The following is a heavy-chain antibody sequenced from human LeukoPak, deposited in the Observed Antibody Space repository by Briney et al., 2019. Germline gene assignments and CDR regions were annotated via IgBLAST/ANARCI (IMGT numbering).Heavy chain of an antibody. J-gene: IGHJ4*02. CDR2: IYSSGNT. CDR3: ARSAYCGGHCWYYFDY. CDR1: GGSISSYY. V-gene: IGHV4-59*01. D-gene: IGHD2-21*02. Sequence: SETLSLTCTVSGGSISSYYWSWIRQPPGKGLEWIGYIYSSGNTNYNPSLKSRITISVDTSKNQFSLKLSSVTAADTAVYYCARSAYCGGHCWYYFDYWGQGSLVTVSS.